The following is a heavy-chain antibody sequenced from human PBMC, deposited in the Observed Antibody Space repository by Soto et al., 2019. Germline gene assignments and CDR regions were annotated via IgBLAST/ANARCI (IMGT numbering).Heavy chain of an antibody. CDR3: ARDKGYGDY. Sequence: QVQLQESGPGLVKPSQTLSLTCTVSGRSISSGDYYWCWIRQPPGKGLEWIGYIYYSGSTYYNPAHKRRLTISVDTSKNQFSLKLSSVTAADTAVYYCARDKGYGDYWGQGTLVTDSS. CDR1: GRSISSGDYY. V-gene: IGHV4-30-4*01. CDR2: IYYSGST. J-gene: IGHJ4*02. D-gene: IGHD5-12*01.